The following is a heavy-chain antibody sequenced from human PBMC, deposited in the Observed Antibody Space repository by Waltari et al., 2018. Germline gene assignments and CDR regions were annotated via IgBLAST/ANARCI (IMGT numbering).Heavy chain of an antibody. Sequence: QVQLQESGPRLVKPSETLSLTCTGSGASLSSYFWSWIRQPPGKGLEWIGYVYYSGITNYTPSHKSRVIISVVPSKNQFSLTLNSRTAADTAVYYCARDGLVLGGNAPGNWFDPCRQVTLVTVSS. V-gene: IGHV4-59*01. CDR2: VYYSGIT. D-gene: IGHD2-21*01. CDR3: ARDGLVLGGNAPGNWFDP. CDR1: GASLSSYF. J-gene: IGHJ5*02.